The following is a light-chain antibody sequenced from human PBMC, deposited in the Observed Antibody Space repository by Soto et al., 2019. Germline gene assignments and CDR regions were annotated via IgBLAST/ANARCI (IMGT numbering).Light chain of an antibody. CDR3: QQYENLPT. J-gene: IGKJ5*01. Sequence: DIQMTQSASSLSASVGDRFTIACQASLNINNYLNWYQQKPGRAPKLLIYDASNLEAGVPSRFRGSGSGTDFTFTISRLQPEDIATYYCQQYENLPTFGQGTRLAI. V-gene: IGKV1-33*01. CDR1: LNINNY. CDR2: DAS.